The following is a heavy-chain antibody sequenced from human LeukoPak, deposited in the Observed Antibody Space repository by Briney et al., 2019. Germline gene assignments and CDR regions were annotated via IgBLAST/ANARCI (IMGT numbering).Heavy chain of an antibody. J-gene: IGHJ3*02. CDR1: GYSFTSYW. CDR2: IYPGDSDT. CDR3: ARQLRYYYDSSGYNHDAFDI. V-gene: IGHV5-51*01. D-gene: IGHD3-22*01. Sequence: GESLKISRKGSGYSFTSYWIGWVRQMPGKGLEWMGIIYPGDSDTRYSPSFQGQVTISADKSISTAYLQWSSLKASDTAMYYCARQLRYYYDSSGYNHDAFDIWGQGTMVTVSS.